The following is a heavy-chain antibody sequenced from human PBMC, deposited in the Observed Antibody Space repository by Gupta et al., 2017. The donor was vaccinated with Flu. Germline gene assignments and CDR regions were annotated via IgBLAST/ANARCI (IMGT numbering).Heavy chain of an antibody. CDR3: LREDAGDRTENFDS. D-gene: IGHD3-10*01. CDR2: MSSISSCL. V-gene: IGHV3-21*01. J-gene: IGHJ4*02. Sequence: EVQLVESGGGLVKHGGSLRLSGAASGFTFSDYSMKGVRQAPRKVLEWVLSMSSISSCLYCAGAVKGVFTIYRDNAKNSLFLQINSLRVEDTAVYYCLREDAGDRTENFDSWGQGTLVTVSS. CDR1: GFTFSDYS.